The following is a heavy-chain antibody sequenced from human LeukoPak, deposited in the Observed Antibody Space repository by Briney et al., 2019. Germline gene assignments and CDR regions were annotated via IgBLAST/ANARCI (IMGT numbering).Heavy chain of an antibody. D-gene: IGHD5-24*01. CDR1: GFTFSSYA. V-gene: IGHV3-23*01. CDR3: AKDGVERWLHPLDY. CDR2: ISGSGGST. J-gene: IGHJ4*02. Sequence: GGSLRLSCAASGFTFSSYAMSWVRQAPGKGLEWVSAISGSGGSTYYADSVKGRFTISRDNSKNTLCLQMNSLRAEDTAVYYCAKDGVERWLHPLDYWGQGTLVTVSS.